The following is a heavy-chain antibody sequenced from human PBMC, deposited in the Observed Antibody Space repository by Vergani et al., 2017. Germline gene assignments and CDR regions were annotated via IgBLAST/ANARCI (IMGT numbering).Heavy chain of an antibody. J-gene: IGHJ4*02. V-gene: IGHV4-38-2*01. Sequence: QVQLQESGPGLVKPSETLSLTCAVSGYSISSGYYWGWIRQPPGKGLEWIGSIYHSGSTYYNPSLKSRVTISVDTSKNQFSLKLSSVTAADTAVYYCARVGAYGGNSGFDYWGQGTLVTVSS. D-gene: IGHD4-23*01. CDR3: ARVGAYGGNSGFDY. CDR2: IYHSGST. CDR1: GYSISSGYY.